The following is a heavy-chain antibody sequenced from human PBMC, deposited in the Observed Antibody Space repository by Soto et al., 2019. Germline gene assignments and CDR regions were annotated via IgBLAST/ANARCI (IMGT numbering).Heavy chain of an antibody. CDR1: GGSISSYY. D-gene: IGHD3-10*01. V-gene: IGHV4-59*01. CDR3: ARARGIDGSGSYYNFWFDP. J-gene: IGHJ5*02. Sequence: PSETLSLTCTVSGGSISSYYWSWIRQPPGKGLEWIGYIYYSGSTNYNPSPKSRVTISVDTSKNQFSLKLSSVTAADTAVYYCARARGIDGSGSYYNFWFDPWGQGTLVTVSS. CDR2: IYYSGST.